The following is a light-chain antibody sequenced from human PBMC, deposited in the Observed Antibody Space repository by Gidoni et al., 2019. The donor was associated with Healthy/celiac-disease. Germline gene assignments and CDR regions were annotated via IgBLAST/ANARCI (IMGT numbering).Light chain of an antibody. Sequence: ETVSTQSPATLSLSPGERATLSCRASQSVSSYLAWYQQKPGQAPRLLIYDASNRATGIPARFSGSGSGTDFTLTISSLEPEDFAVYYCQQRSNWLTFGGGTKVEIK. V-gene: IGKV3-11*01. J-gene: IGKJ4*01. CDR1: QSVSSY. CDR2: DAS. CDR3: QQRSNWLT.